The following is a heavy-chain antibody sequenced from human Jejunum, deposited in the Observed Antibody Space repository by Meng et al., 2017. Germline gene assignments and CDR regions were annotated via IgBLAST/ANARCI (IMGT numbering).Heavy chain of an antibody. CDR3: ARDEWFGRYWGVWFDP. J-gene: IGHJ5*02. V-gene: IGHV4-39*07. CDR1: GASISTTNYY. D-gene: IGHD3-10*01. Sequence: LLLPESGPGLVKPSETLSLTCTVSGASISTTNYYWGWIRQPPGKGLEWIGTMSYSGSTYFNPSLKGRITISTDTSKNQFSLKLNSVTAADTAVYYCARDEWFGRYWGVWFDPWGQGTLVTVSS. CDR2: MSYSGST.